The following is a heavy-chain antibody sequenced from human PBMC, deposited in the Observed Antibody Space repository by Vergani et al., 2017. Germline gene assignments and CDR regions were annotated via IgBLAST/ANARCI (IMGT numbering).Heavy chain of an antibody. Sequence: QVQLTESGPRVVRPSQTLSLTCTVSGDSISNGPYYWTWIRQTAGKGLEWLGRIYISGITDYNPSLQSRVTISVDSSKNQFSLRLTSVTAADAAVYYCGRVADFYGLGSRLLDLWGQGILVTVSS. CDR3: GRVADFYGLGSRLLDL. CDR2: IYISGIT. CDR1: GDSISNGPYY. D-gene: IGHD3-10*01. J-gene: IGHJ5*02. V-gene: IGHV4-61*02.